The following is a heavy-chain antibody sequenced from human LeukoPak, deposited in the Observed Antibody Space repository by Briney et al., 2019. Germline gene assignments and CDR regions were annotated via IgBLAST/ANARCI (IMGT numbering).Heavy chain of an antibody. J-gene: IGHJ4*02. CDR3: ARDHSGYDNYFDY. CDR1: GFTFNTYS. V-gene: IGHV3-21*01. CDR2: ISSSSSYM. Sequence: GGSLRLSCGASGFTFNTYSMSWVRQAPGKGLEWVSSISSSSSYMYYGDPVKGRFTISRDNAKNSLYLQMNSLRAEDTAVYYCARDHSGYDNYFDYWGQGTLVSVSS. D-gene: IGHD5-12*01.